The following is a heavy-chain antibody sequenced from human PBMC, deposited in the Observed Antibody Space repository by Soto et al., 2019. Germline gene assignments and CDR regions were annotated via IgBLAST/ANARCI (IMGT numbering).Heavy chain of an antibody. CDR2: IYHSGST. J-gene: IGHJ4*02. CDR1: GGSISSSNW. Sequence: ASETLSLTCAVSGGSISSSNWWSWVRQPPGKGLEWIGEIYHSGSTSYNPSLKSRVTISVDKSKNQFSLKLSSVTAADTAVYYCARDAPLYYYDSSGYYAQDWGQGTLVTVSS. CDR3: ARDAPLYYYDSSGYYAQD. D-gene: IGHD3-22*01. V-gene: IGHV4-4*02.